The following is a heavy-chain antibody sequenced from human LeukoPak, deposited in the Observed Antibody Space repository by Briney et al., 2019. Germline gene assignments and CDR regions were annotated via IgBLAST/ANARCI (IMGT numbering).Heavy chain of an antibody. CDR2: INPRGGST. J-gene: IGHJ4*02. Sequence: ASVKVSCKASGYTCIDYYMHWVRQAPGQGLEWMGVINPRGGSTTYAQRFQGRVTMTRDTSTRTLYMELSSLRSDDTAVYYCARKMTGYSYYFDYWGQGTLVTVAS. V-gene: IGHV1-46*01. D-gene: IGHD2-15*01. CDR1: GYTCIDYY. CDR3: ARKMTGYSYYFDY.